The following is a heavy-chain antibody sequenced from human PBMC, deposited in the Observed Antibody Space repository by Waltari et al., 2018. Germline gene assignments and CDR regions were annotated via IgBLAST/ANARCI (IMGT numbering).Heavy chain of an antibody. CDR3: AREWGKNNWFDP. CDR2: IRYDGSNK. J-gene: IGHJ5*02. Sequence: QVQLVESGGGVVQPGGSLRLSCAASGFTFSSYGMHWVRQAPGKGLEWVAFIRYDGSNKYYADSVKGRFTISRDNSKNTLYLQMNSLRAEDTAVYYCAREWGKNNWFDPWGQGTLVTVSS. V-gene: IGHV3-30*02. CDR1: GFTFSSYG. D-gene: IGHD3-16*01.